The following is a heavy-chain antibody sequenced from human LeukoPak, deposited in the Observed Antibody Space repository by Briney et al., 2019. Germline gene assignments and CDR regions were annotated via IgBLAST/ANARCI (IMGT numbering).Heavy chain of an antibody. J-gene: IGHJ4*02. Sequence: PGGSLRLSCAASGFTFSSYEINWVRQAPGKGLEWVSHISSSGSTIYYADSVKGRFTISRDNAKNSLYLQMNSLRAEDTAVYYCARVNWAAAGSLDFWGQGGLVTVCS. CDR1: GFTFSSYE. CDR3: ARVNWAAAGSLDF. CDR2: ISSSGSTI. D-gene: IGHD6-13*01. V-gene: IGHV3-48*03.